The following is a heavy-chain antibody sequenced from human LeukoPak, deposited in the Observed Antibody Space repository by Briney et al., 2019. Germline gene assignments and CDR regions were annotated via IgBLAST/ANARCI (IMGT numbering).Heavy chain of an antibody. V-gene: IGHV4-59*01. J-gene: IGHJ5*02. CDR3: AREPGFDSSGYLNWFDP. CDR2: ISYSGST. D-gene: IGHD3-22*01. CDR1: GGTISRNY. Sequence: PSETLSLTCTVSGGTISRNYWSWIRQPPGKGLEWIACISYSGSTKYNPSLKSRVTISVDTSKNQLSLKLSSVTAADTAVYYCAREPGFDSSGYLNWFDPWGQGTLVTVSS.